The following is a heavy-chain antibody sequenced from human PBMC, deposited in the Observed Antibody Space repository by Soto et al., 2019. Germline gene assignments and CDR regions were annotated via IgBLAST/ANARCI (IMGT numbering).Heavy chain of an antibody. J-gene: IGHJ4*02. Sequence: EVQLLESGGGLVQPGGSLTLSCAASGFTFSSYAMNWVRQAPGKGLEWVSRISGNGGATNYAGSAKGRFTISRDNSKNTLYLQMNSLRVEDTAVYYGAMSARVSSSQFDFWGLGTLVTVSS. D-gene: IGHD3-10*01. CDR2: ISGNGGAT. V-gene: IGHV3-23*01. CDR1: GFTFSSYA. CDR3: AMSARVSSSQFDF.